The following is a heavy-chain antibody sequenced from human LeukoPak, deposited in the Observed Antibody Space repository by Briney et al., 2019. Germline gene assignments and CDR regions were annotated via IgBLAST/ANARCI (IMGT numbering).Heavy chain of an antibody. D-gene: IGHD4-23*01. J-gene: IGHJ4*02. V-gene: IGHV3-23*01. CDR1: GFTFSSYA. CDR2: ISGSGGST. Sequence: GGSLRLSCAASGFTFSSYAMSWVRQAPGKGLEWVSAISGSGGSTYYAASVKGRFTISRDNSKNTLYLQMNSLRAEDTAVYYCAKRSDYSDNSNYFDFWGQGTLVTVSS. CDR3: AKRSDYSDNSNYFDF.